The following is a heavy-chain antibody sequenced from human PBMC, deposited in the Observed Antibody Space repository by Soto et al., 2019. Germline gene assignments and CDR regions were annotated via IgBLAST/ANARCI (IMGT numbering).Heavy chain of an antibody. CDR2: IYYSGST. Sequence: SETLSLTCTVSGVSISGGGYYWAWIRQRPGRGLECIGYIYYSGSTYYNPSLKSRVFISVDTSKNQFSLKLTSVTAADTAVYYCARDMLGYATFDSWGQGTLVTVS. CDR1: GVSISGGGYY. D-gene: IGHD2-15*01. CDR3: ARDMLGYATFDS. J-gene: IGHJ4*02. V-gene: IGHV4-31*03.